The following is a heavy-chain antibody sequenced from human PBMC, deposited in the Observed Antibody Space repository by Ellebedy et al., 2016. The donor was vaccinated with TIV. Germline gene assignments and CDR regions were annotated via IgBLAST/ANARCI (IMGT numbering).Heavy chain of an antibody. CDR3: ARGRGQQLVRGFDY. Sequence: AASVKVSCKASGYTFTSYGISWVRQAPGQGLEWMGWISAYNGNTNYAQKLQGRVTMTTDTSTSTAYMELRRLRSDDTAVYYCARGRGQQLVRGFDYWGQGTLVTVSS. CDR2: ISAYNGNT. J-gene: IGHJ4*02. D-gene: IGHD6-13*01. CDR1: GYTFTSYG. V-gene: IGHV1-18*01.